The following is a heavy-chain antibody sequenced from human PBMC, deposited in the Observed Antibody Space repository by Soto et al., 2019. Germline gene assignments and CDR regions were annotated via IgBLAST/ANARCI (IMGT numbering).Heavy chain of an antibody. J-gene: IGHJ4*02. CDR1: GGSISSYY. D-gene: IGHD6-13*01. CDR3: ARVEGYSSSWYGEFVYYFDY. V-gene: IGHV4-59*01. CDR2: IYYSGST. Sequence: PSETLSLTCTVSGGSISSYYWSWIRQPPGKGLEWIGYIYYSGSTNYNPSLKSRVTISVDTSKNQFSLKLSSVTAADTAVYYCARVEGYSSSWYGEFVYYFDYCGQGTLVTVSS.